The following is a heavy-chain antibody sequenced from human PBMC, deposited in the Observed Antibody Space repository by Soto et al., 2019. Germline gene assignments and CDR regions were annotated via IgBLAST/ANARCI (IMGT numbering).Heavy chain of an antibody. CDR3: ATVGTGRYNWFDP. V-gene: IGHV3-74*01. CDR1: GFNFTGNW. D-gene: IGHD7-27*01. J-gene: IGHJ5*02. CDR2: INRDGTAT. Sequence: EVQLVESGGGLVQPGGSLRLSCAASGFNFTGNWMHWVRQGPGKGLVWVARINRDGTATTYADSVTGRFTISRDNSKNTLYLQMNSLGAEDTAVYYCATVGTGRYNWFDPWGQGTMVTVSS.